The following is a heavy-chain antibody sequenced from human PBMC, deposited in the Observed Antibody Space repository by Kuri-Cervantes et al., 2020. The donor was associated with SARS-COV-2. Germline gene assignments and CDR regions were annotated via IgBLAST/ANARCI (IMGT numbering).Heavy chain of an antibody. J-gene: IGHJ4*02. D-gene: IGHD5-18*01. Sequence: ASVKVSCKASGYTFTGYYMHWVRQATGQGLEWMGWINPNSGGTNYAQKFQGRVTMTRDTSTSTAYMELRSLRSDDTAVYYCAREQGVDTAMINFDYWGQGTLVTVSS. CDR3: AREQGVDTAMINFDY. V-gene: IGHV1-2*02. CDR1: GYTFTGYY. CDR2: INPNSGGT.